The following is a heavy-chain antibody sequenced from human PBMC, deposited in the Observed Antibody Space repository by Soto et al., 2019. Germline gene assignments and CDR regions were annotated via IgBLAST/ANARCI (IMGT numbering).Heavy chain of an antibody. D-gene: IGHD3-16*01. CDR2: MYYTGVT. CDR3: AIGAAPFGYYRLDF. V-gene: IGHV4-30-4*02. Sequence: SETLSLTCTVSGGTVNSGDYFWSWIRQPPGRSLEWLGYMYYTGVTNYNPSLKSRASMSVDTSKNQFSLKLTSLTAADTAVYFCAIGAAPFGYYRLDFWGQGTKVTVYS. CDR1: GGTVNSGDYF. J-gene: IGHJ6*02.